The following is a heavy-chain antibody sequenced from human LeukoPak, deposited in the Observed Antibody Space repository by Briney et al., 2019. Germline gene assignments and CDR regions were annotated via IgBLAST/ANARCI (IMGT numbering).Heavy chain of an antibody. CDR1: GGSISSYY. D-gene: IGHD2-15*01. Sequence: PSETLSLTCTVSGGSISSYYWSWIRQPPGKGLEWIGYIYYSGSTNYNPSLKSRVTISVDTSKNQFSLKLSSVTAADTAVYYCARLEGRYCSGGSCHFDYWGQGTLVTVSS. V-gene: IGHV4-59*08. CDR2: IYYSGST. J-gene: IGHJ4*02. CDR3: ARLEGRYCSGGSCHFDY.